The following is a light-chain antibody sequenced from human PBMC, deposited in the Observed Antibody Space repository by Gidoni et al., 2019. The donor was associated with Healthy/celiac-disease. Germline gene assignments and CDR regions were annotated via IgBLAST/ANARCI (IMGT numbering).Light chain of an antibody. J-gene: IGKJ4*01. Sequence: DIQMTQSPSTLSASVGDRVTITCRASQSISSWLAWYQQKPGKAPKLLIYKASSLESGVPSRFSGSGSGTEFTLTISSLQPDDFATYSCQQYNSYCLTFGGGTKVEIK. V-gene: IGKV1-5*03. CDR1: QSISSW. CDR2: KAS. CDR3: QQYNSYCLT.